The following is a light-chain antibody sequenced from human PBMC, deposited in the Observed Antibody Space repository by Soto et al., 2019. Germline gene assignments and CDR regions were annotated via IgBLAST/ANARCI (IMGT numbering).Light chain of an antibody. CDR3: AAWDDSLNVS. J-gene: IGLJ2*01. Sequence: QSVLTQPPSASGTPGQRVTISCSGSNSNIGRNTVNWYQQLPGTAPKLLIYSNNQRPSGVPDRFSGSKSGTSASLAISGLQSEDEADYYCAAWDDSLNVSFGGGTKVTVL. V-gene: IGLV1-44*01. CDR1: NSNIGRNT. CDR2: SNN.